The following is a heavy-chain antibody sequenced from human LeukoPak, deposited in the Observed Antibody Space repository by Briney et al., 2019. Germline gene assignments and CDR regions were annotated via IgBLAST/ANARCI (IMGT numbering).Heavy chain of an antibody. D-gene: IGHD3-10*01. CDR3: ARRTLWSYSDY. CDR2: IYYSGST. V-gene: IGHV4-38-2*02. CDR1: GYSISSGYY. Sequence: PSETLSLTCNVSGYSISSGYYWAWIRQSPGKGLEWIGSIYYSGSTYYNPSLKSRVTISVDTSKNQFSLKLSSVTAADTAVYYCARRTLWSYSDYWGQGTLVTVSS. J-gene: IGHJ4*02.